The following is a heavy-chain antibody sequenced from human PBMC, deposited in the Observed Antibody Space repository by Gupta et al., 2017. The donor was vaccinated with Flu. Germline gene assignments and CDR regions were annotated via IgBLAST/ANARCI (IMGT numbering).Heavy chain of an antibody. J-gene: IGHJ5*02. Sequence: IKSDESSASYADSVKGRFTISRDNAKNTLYLQMNSLRAEDKAVYYCARDGAGDCSGGSCYSWFDPWGQGTLVTVS. CDR3: ARDGAGDCSGGSCYSWFDP. D-gene: IGHD2-15*01. CDR2: IKSDESSA. V-gene: IGHV3-74*01.